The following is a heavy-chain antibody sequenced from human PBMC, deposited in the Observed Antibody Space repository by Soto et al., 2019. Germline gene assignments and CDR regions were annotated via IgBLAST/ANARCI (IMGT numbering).Heavy chain of an antibody. CDR1: GGSINNYY. Sequence: PSETLSLTCTVSGGSINNYYWTWIRQSPDRGLEWIGYIYYTGTTDYNPSLKSRVTMSVDVSKNQFTLDLTSVTAVDTAIYYCVRVYTGSYGAFDFWGQGKMVT. CDR3: VRVYTGSYGAFDF. V-gene: IGHV4-59*13. J-gene: IGHJ3*01. D-gene: IGHD3-10*01. CDR2: IYYTGTT.